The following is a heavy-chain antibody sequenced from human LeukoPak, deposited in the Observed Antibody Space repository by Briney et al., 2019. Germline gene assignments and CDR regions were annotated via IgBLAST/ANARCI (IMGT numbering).Heavy chain of an antibody. V-gene: IGHV3-23*01. CDR1: GFTFSSYA. J-gene: IGHJ3*02. Sequence: PGGSLRLSCAASGFTFSSYAMSWVRQAPGKGLEWVSAISGSGGSTYYADSVKGRFTISRDNSKNTLYLQMNSLRAGDTAVYYCAKDWAYGGLVDAFDIWGQGTMVTVSS. D-gene: IGHD3-16*01. CDR3: AKDWAYGGLVDAFDI. CDR2: ISGSGGST.